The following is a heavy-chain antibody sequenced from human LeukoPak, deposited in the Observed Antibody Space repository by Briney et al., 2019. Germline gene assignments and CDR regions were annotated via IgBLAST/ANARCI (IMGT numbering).Heavy chain of an antibody. Sequence: GGSLRLSCAASGFTFSTYWMHWVRQAPGKGLVWVSRINGDGSITTHADSVKGRFTISRDNAKNTVYLQMNSLRAEDTAVYYCARAWGSYDSFDIWGPGTMVTVSS. CDR3: ARAWGSYDSFDI. CDR2: INGDGSIT. D-gene: IGHD3-16*01. J-gene: IGHJ3*02. CDR1: GFTFSTYW. V-gene: IGHV3-74*01.